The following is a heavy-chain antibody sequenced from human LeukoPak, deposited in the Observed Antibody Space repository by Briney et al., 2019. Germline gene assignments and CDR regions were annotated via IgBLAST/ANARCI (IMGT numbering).Heavy chain of an antibody. J-gene: IGHJ6*03. CDR3: ARGGPPGYYYDYYMDV. CDR1: GGSISSYY. Sequence: SETLSLTCTVSGGSISSYYWSWIRQPPGKGLEWIGYIYYSGSTNYNPSLKSRVTISVDTSKNQFSLKLSSVTAADTAVYYCARGGPPGYYYDYYMDVWGKGTTVTISS. V-gene: IGHV4-59*01. CDR2: IYYSGST.